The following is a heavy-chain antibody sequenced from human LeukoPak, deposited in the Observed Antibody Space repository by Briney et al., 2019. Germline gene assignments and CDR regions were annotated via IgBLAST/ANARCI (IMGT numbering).Heavy chain of an antibody. Sequence: ASVKVSCKASGYTFTSYGISWVRQAPGQGPEWMGWISAYNGNTNYAQKLQGRVTMTTDTSTSTAYMELRSLRSDDTAVYYCAREPWYYDILTGSTGVWYFDYWGQGTLVTVSS. D-gene: IGHD3-9*01. V-gene: IGHV1-18*01. CDR1: GYTFTSYG. J-gene: IGHJ4*02. CDR2: ISAYNGNT. CDR3: AREPWYYDILTGSTGVWYFDY.